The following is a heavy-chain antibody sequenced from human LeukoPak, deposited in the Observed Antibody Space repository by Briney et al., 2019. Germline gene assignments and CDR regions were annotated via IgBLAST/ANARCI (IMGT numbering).Heavy chain of an antibody. J-gene: IGHJ4*02. D-gene: IGHD1-26*01. CDR2: IYYSGST. V-gene: IGHV4-59*12. CDR1: GGSISSYY. CDR3: ARRSKSGSYLGGYYFDY. Sequence: PSETLSLTCTVSGGSISSYYWSWLRQPPGKGLEWIGYIYYSGSTNYNPSLKSRVTISVDTSKNQFSLKLSSVTAADTAVYYCARRSKSGSYLGGYYFDYWGQGTLVTVSS.